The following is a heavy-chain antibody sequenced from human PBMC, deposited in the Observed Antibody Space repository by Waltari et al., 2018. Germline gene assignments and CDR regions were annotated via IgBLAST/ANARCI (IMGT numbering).Heavy chain of an antibody. CDR3: ASLYCGRDCYPR. CDR2: IKADGTRI. D-gene: IGHD2-21*01. V-gene: IGHV3-74*03. J-gene: IGHJ4*02. CDR1: GFPFSATW. Sequence: EVQLVESGGGVVQPGGSLRLSCAASGFPFSATWMHGVRQDPGNGLVWVSGIKADGTRISYADSVRGRFTVSRDNAKSTLYLQMNSLRAEDTALYYCASLYCGRDCYPRWGQGTLVTVSS.